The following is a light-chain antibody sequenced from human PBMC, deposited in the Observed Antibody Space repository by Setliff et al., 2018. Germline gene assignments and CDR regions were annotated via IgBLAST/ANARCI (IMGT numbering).Light chain of an antibody. J-gene: IGLJ1*01. V-gene: IGLV2-14*01. Sequence: QSALPQPPSASGSPGQSVTISCTGSSSDVGGYKYVSWYQQHPGKAPKLMIYEVSNRPSGVSNRFSGSKSGNTASLTISGLQAEDEADYYCTSYTSSSTLYVFGTGTKVTVL. CDR2: EVS. CDR1: SSDVGGYKY. CDR3: TSYTSSSTLYV.